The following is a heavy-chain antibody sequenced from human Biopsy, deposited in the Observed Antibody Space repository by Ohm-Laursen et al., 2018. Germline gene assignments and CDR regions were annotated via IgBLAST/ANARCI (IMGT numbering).Heavy chain of an antibody. CDR1: GESFNGYY. CDR3: VRGVDYYDPYHYYALDV. Sequence: TLSLTCAVYGESFNGYYWSWIRQTPGKGLEWIGEINHSGRTNYSPSLKSRVTISVDTSKNQFSLKVRSVTAADTAVYYCVRGVDYYDPYHYYALDVWGRGTTVTVSS. J-gene: IGHJ6*02. V-gene: IGHV4-34*01. CDR2: INHSGRT. D-gene: IGHD3-22*01.